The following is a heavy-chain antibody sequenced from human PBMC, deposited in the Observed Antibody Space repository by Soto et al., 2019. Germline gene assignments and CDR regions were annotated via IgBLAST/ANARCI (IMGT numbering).Heavy chain of an antibody. CDR1: GYSFTSYW. CDR2: IYPGDSDT. CDR3: TRLGRDSSSSEGVHWFDP. D-gene: IGHD6-6*01. Sequence: GESLKISCKGSGYSFTSYWIGWVRQMPGKGLEWMGIIYPGDSDTRYSPSFQGQVTISADKSISTAYLQWSSLKASDTAMDYWTRLGRDSSSSEGVHWFDPWGQGTLVTVSS. V-gene: IGHV5-51*01. J-gene: IGHJ5*02.